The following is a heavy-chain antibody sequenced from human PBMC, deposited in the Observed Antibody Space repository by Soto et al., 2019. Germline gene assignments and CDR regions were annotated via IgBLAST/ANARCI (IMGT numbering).Heavy chain of an antibody. J-gene: IGHJ5*02. Sequence: GESLKISCAASGFTFSSYEMNWVRQAPGKGLEWVSYISSSGSTIYYADSVKGRFTISRDNAKNSLYLQMNSLRAEDTAVYYCARELWEQLAGWFDPWGQGTLVTVYS. CDR1: GFTFSSYE. CDR2: ISSSGSTI. V-gene: IGHV3-48*03. CDR3: ARELWEQLAGWFDP. D-gene: IGHD6-6*01.